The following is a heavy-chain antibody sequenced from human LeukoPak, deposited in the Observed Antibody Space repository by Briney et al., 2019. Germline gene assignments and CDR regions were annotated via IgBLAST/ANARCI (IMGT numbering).Heavy chain of an antibody. CDR1: GVSISSSNW. Sequence: SGTLSLTCAVSGVSISSSNWGSWVRQPPGEGLGWIGEIYHSGSTNYNPSLKSRVTISVDKSKNQFSLKLSSVTAADTAVYYCARGGVYGSGERFDYWGQGTLVTVSS. D-gene: IGHD3-10*01. J-gene: IGHJ4*02. CDR2: IYHSGST. CDR3: ARGGVYGSGERFDY. V-gene: IGHV4-4*02.